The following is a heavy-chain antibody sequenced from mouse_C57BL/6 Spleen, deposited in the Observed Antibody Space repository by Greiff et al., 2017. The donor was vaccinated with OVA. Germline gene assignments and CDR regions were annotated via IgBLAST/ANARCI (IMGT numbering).Heavy chain of an antibody. V-gene: IGHV1-64*01. D-gene: IGHD1-1*01. CDR1: GYTFTSYW. J-gene: IGHJ1*03. CDR3: ANYGSWYFDV. Sequence: QVQLQQPGAELVKPGASVKLSCKASGYTFTSYWMHWVKQRPGQGLEWIGMIPPNSGSTNYNEKFKSKATLTVDKSYSTAYMQLSSLTSEDSAVYYCANYGSWYFDVWGTGTTVTVSS. CDR2: IPPNSGST.